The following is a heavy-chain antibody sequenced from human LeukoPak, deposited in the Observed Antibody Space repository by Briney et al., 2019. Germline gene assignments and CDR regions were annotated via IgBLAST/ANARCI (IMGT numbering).Heavy chain of an antibody. CDR1: GFTFSGSA. Sequence: QTAGSLKLSCAASGFTFSGSAMHWVRQASGKGLEWVGRIRSKLNSYATAYAASVKGRFTISRDDSKNTAYLQMNSLKTEDTAVYYCTRTAMVTGFDSWGQGTLVTVSS. CDR3: TRTAMVTGFDS. J-gene: IGHJ4*02. V-gene: IGHV3-73*01. CDR2: IRSKLNSYAT. D-gene: IGHD5-18*01.